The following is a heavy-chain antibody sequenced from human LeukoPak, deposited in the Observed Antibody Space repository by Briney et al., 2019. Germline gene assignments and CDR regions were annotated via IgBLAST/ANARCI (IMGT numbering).Heavy chain of an antibody. CDR3: ARGQEHRSLAY. J-gene: IGHJ4*02. CDR2: INHSGST. CDR1: GGSFSGYY. Sequence: PSETLSLTCAVYGGSFSGYYWSWIRQPPGKGLEWIGEINHSGSTNYNPSLKSRVTISVDTCKNQFSLKLTSVTAADTAVYYCARGQEHRSLAYWGPGTLVPASS. V-gene: IGHV4-34*01. D-gene: IGHD1-14*01.